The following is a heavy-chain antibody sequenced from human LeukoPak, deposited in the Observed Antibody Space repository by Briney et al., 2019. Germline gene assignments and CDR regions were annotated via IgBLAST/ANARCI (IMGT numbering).Heavy chain of an antibody. CDR3: VRDHDWAFDY. D-gene: IGHD3-9*01. CDR2: ISVTTAT. CDR1: GFSFGSYN. Sequence: GGSLRLSCGASGFSFGSYNMNWVRRAPGKGLEWVSYISVTTATYYADSVRGRFTISRDDAKSSLYLHMNSLRAEDTAVYFCVRDHDWAFDYWGQGTLVTVSS. J-gene: IGHJ4*02. V-gene: IGHV3-48*01.